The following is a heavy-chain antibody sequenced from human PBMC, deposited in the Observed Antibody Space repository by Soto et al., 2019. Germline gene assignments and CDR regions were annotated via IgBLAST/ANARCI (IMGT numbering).Heavy chain of an antibody. CDR2: IYYLRTT. V-gene: IGHV4-59*08. Sequence: QLQESGPGLVKPSEILSLTCTVSGGSFTNHFCSWIRQPPRKGLELIGYIYYLRTTNYSPSLKSRVTISVDTSKNQCSLGLTSVTAADTAIYYCARHERDYGLDYWGRGTPVAVSS. CDR1: GGSFTNHF. CDR3: ARHERDYGLDY. D-gene: IGHD4-17*01. J-gene: IGHJ4*02.